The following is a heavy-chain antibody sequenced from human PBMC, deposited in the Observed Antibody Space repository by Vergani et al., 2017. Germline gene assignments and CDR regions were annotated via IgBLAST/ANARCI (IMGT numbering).Heavy chain of an antibody. CDR1: GDSISTHS. CDR3: ARGDYDDHEGHNWFDP. D-gene: IGHD4-17*01. Sequence: QVQLVQSGAEVKKPGSSVKVSCKASGDSISTHSFSWVRQAPGQGLEWMGGIIPLFGTRYYAPKFQGRVTITADESTTTGYMEIRSLTSDDTAVYFCARGDYDDHEGHNWFDPWGQGTLVVVSS. CDR2: IIPLFGTR. J-gene: IGHJ5*02. V-gene: IGHV1-69*01.